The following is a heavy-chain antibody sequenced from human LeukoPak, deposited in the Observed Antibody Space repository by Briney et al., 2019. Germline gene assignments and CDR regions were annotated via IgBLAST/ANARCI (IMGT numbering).Heavy chain of an antibody. D-gene: IGHD5-12*01. Sequence: PSETLSLTCTASGGSISSSSNYWGWIRQPPGKGLEWIGTIYSTGNTYYNPSLKSRLTISVDTSKNQFSLKLSSVTAADTAVYYCARGGESGYDTWGQGSLVTVSS. CDR1: GGSISSSSNY. CDR3: ARGGESGYDT. V-gene: IGHV4-39*01. J-gene: IGHJ5*02. CDR2: IYSTGNT.